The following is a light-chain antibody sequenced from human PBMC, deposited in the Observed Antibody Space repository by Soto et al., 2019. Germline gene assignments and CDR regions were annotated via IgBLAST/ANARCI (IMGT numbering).Light chain of an antibody. Sequence: QSVLTQPPSASGSPGQSVTISCTGTSSDVGGYNYVSWYQHHPGKAPRLVIYEVSKRPSGVPDRFSGSKSGNTASLTVSGLQAEDEADYYCSSYAGSNIGVFGGGTKLTVL. V-gene: IGLV2-8*01. CDR1: SSDVGGYNY. CDR3: SSYAGSNIGV. CDR2: EVS. J-gene: IGLJ3*02.